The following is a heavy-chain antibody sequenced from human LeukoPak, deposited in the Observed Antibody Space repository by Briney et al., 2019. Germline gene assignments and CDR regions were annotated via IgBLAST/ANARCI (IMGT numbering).Heavy chain of an antibody. Sequence: ASVKVSCKASGGTFSSYAISWVRQAPGQGLEWMGIINPSGGSTSYAQKFQGRVTMTRDTSTSTVYMELSSLRSEDTAVYYCARVPYCSGGSCYLFDYWGQGTLVTVSS. D-gene: IGHD2-15*01. V-gene: IGHV1-46*01. J-gene: IGHJ4*02. CDR1: GGTFSSYA. CDR2: INPSGGST. CDR3: ARVPYCSGGSCYLFDY.